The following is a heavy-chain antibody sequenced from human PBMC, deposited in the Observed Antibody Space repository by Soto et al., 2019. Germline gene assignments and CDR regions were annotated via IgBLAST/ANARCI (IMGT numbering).Heavy chain of an antibody. CDR1: GGTFSIYS. CDR3: ARAFRQWLEKAGFDY. V-gene: IGHV1-69*01. D-gene: IGHD6-19*01. J-gene: IGHJ4*02. Sequence: QVQLVQSGAEVKKPGSSVKVSCQASGGTFSIYSINWVRQAPGQGLEWMGGIIPMFGAPNYAQKFQGRVTVTADETTSTAYMELSSLTSADTAVYFCARAFRQWLEKAGFDYWGQGTRVTVSS. CDR2: IIPMFGAP.